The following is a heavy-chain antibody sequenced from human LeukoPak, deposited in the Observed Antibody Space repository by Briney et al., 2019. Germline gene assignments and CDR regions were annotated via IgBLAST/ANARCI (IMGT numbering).Heavy chain of an antibody. Sequence: ASVPVPYMASGCTFTKYGIHWVRQAPGQGLEGMGWISAYNGTANYAQSLQGRVTMTTDTSASTAYMELRSLRSDDTAVYYCARDYAGYQNDAFDIGGQGTVVTVSA. J-gene: IGHJ3*02. CDR3: ARDYAGYQNDAFDI. CDR1: GCTFTKYG. D-gene: IGHD3-16*01. V-gene: IGHV1-18*01. CDR2: ISAYNGTA.